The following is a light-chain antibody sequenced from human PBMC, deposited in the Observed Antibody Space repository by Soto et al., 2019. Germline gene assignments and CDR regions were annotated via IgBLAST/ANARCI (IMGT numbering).Light chain of an antibody. V-gene: IGKV3-20*01. Sequence: EIVLTQSPGTLSLSPGERATLSCRASQSVSSSYLAWYQQQPGQATSLLIYGASNRATGIPDMFSGSWSGTDFPLTISRVAPEDFAEYYYQQYGTPPRTFGQGTKVEIK. CDR3: QQYGTPPRT. J-gene: IGKJ1*01. CDR2: GAS. CDR1: QSVSSSY.